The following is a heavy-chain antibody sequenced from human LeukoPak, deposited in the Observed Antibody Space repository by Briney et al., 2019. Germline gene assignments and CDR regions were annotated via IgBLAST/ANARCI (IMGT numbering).Heavy chain of an antibody. CDR2: IIPILGIA. CDR3: AREGGRYYYDSSGYYYFDY. Sequence: GASVKVSCKASGGTFSSYAISWVRQAPGQGLEWMGRIIPILGIANYAQKFQGRVTITADKSTSTAYMELSSLRSEDTAVYYCAREGGRYYYDSSGYYYFDYWGQGTLVTVSS. V-gene: IGHV1-69*04. CDR1: GGTFSSYA. D-gene: IGHD3-22*01. J-gene: IGHJ4*02.